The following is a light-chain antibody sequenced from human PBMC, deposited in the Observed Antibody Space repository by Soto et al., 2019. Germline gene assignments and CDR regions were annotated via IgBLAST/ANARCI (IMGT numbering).Light chain of an antibody. Sequence: EIVLPQSPATLSLSPGARATLSCRASPSVSSSLAWYQQKPGQAPRLLIYDASNRATGIPARFRGSGSGTDFTLTSSSLEPEDFAVYYCQQRSNWPLTFGGGTKVEIK. CDR1: PSVSSS. CDR3: QQRSNWPLT. J-gene: IGKJ4*02. CDR2: DAS. V-gene: IGKV3-11*01.